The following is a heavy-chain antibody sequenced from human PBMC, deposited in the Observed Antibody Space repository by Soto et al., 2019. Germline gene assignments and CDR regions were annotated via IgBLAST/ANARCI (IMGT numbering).Heavy chain of an antibody. CDR2: IYYSGST. CDR1: CGSIISYY. CDR3: ARERRVYGSGTGYYYYGMDV. V-gene: IGHV4-59*01. D-gene: IGHD3-10*01. Sequence: SETLSLTCTFSCGSIISYYWSWIRQPPGKGLEWIGYIYYSGSTNYDPSLKSRVTISVDTSKNQFSLKLSSVTAADTAVYYCARERRVYGSGTGYYYYGMDVWGQGTTVTVSS. J-gene: IGHJ6*02.